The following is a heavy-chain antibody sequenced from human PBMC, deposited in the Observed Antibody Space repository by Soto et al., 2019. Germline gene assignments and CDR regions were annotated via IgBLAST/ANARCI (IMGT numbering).Heavy chain of an antibody. CDR2: ISSSGNII. CDR1: GFTFSDYY. J-gene: IGHJ4*02. D-gene: IGHD3-22*01. CDR3: ARDLGYYASDGYFDY. V-gene: IGHV3-11*01. Sequence: PGGSLRLSCAGSGFTFSDYYMSWIRQAPGKGLEWVLYISSSGNIIYYADSVKGRFTISRDNAKNSLYLQMNSLRAEDTAVYYCARDLGYYASDGYFDYWGQGTLVTVSS.